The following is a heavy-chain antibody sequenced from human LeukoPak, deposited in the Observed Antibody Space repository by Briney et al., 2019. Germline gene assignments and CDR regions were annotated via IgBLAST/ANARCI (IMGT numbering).Heavy chain of an antibody. Sequence: PSETLSPTCSVSGGSISTYYWSWIRQSPGKGLEWIGYIYHNGDTNYNPSFKSRVTISVDTSKNQFSLRQMSVTAADTAIYYCARHSYTPFDYWGQGSLVTVSS. D-gene: IGHD2-2*02. V-gene: IGHV4-59*08. J-gene: IGHJ4*02. CDR1: GGSISTYY. CDR2: IYHNGDT. CDR3: ARHSYTPFDY.